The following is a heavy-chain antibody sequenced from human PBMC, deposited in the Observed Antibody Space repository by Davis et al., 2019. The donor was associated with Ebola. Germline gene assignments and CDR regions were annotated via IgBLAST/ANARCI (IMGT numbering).Heavy chain of an antibody. V-gene: IGHV4-59*12. Sequence: PSETLSLTCTVPGCSISSYYWSWIRQPPGKGLEWIGYIFYSGSTKYNPSLKSRVTISIDTSKNQFSLKLSSVTAEDTAVYYCAREAGATWGWVDYWGQGALVTVS. CDR1: GCSISSYY. CDR3: AREAGATWGWVDY. D-gene: IGHD1-26*01. CDR2: IFYSGST. J-gene: IGHJ4*02.